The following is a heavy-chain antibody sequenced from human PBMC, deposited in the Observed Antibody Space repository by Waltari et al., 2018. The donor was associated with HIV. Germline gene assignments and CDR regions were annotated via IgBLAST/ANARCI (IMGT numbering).Heavy chain of an antibody. J-gene: IGHJ2*01. CDR3: ARRQAPYWYFDL. CDR1: GVTLRRYN. Sequence: QLVESGGGLVKAGGDLGLSCAASGVTLRRYNMNWVRQVPGKGLEWVSSISSSNNNVFYGDSVKGRFTISRDNAKKSLFLQMNSLRGEDTAIYYCARRQAPYWYFDLWGRGTLVTVSS. V-gene: IGHV3-21*02. CDR2: ISSSNNNV.